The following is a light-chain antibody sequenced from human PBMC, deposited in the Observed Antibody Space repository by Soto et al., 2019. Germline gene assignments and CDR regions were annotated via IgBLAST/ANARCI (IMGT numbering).Light chain of an antibody. Sequence: QSALTQPRSVSGSPGQSVTISCTGTSSDVGGYNYVSWYQQYPGKAPKLMIYEVSKRPSRVPDRFSGSKSGNTASLTISGVQAEDEADYYCCSYAGSPYGFGTGTKLTVL. V-gene: IGLV2-11*01. CDR2: EVS. J-gene: IGLJ1*01. CDR3: CSYAGSPYG. CDR1: SSDVGGYNY.